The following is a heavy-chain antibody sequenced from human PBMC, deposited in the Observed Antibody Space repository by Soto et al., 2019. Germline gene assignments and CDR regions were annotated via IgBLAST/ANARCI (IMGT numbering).Heavy chain of an antibody. J-gene: IGHJ6*02. V-gene: IGHV3-64*02. Sequence: GGSLRLSCAASGFTFSSYAMHWVRQAPGKGLEYVSAISSNGGSTYYADSVKGRFTISRDNSKNTLYLQMGSLRAEDMAVYYCARGGYCSSTSCKNFHLGSSSWYDYYYGMDVWGQGTTVTVSS. CDR1: GFTFSSYA. CDR2: ISSNGGST. CDR3: ARGGYCSSTSCKNFHLGSSSWYDYYYGMDV. D-gene: IGHD2-2*01.